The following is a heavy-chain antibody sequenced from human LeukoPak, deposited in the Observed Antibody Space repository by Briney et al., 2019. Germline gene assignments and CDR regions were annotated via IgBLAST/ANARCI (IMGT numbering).Heavy chain of an antibody. CDR3: ARDPYNGYYGDDYYYYMDV. CDR2: IKQDGNEK. V-gene: IGHV3-7*01. D-gene: IGHD4-17*01. J-gene: IGHJ6*03. CDR1: GFIFSTYW. Sequence: GGSLRLSCAVSGFIFSTYWMSWVRQAPGKGLEWVANIKQDGNEKYYVDSVKGRFTISRDNAKNSLYLQMNSLRAEDTAVYYCARDPYNGYYGDDYYYYMDVWGKGTTVTISS.